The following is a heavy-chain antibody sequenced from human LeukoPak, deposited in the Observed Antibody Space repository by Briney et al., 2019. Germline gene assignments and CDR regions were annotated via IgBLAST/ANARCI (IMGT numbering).Heavy chain of an antibody. CDR2: ISWNSGSI. CDR3: AKAARPSDYYYMDV. J-gene: IGHJ6*03. Sequence: GRSLRLSCAASGFTFDDYAMHWVRQAPGKGLEWVSGISWNSGSIGYADSVKGRFTISRDNAKNSLYLQMNSLRAEDTALYYCAKAARPSDYYYMDVWGKGTTVTVSS. D-gene: IGHD6-6*01. CDR1: GFTFDDYA. V-gene: IGHV3-9*01.